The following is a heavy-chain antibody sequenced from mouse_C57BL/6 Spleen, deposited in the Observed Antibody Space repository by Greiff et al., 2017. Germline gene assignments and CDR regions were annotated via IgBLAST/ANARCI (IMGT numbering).Heavy chain of an antibody. CDR1: GFTFSSYA. Sequence: EVKLVQSGGGLVKPGGSLKLSCAASGFTFSSYAMSWVRQTPEKRLEWVATISDGGSYTYYPDNVKGRFTISRDTAKNNLYLQMSQLKSEDTAMYYGGRGAYGSSDVWYFDVWGTGTTVTVSS. CDR2: ISDGGSYT. V-gene: IGHV5-4*03. D-gene: IGHD1-1*01. CDR3: GRGAYGSSDVWYFDV. J-gene: IGHJ1*03.